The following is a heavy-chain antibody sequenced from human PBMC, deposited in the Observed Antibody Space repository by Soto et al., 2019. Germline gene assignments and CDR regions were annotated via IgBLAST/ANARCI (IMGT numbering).Heavy chain of an antibody. Sequence: SRSTLVNPTQSPKLTWTFSGISLSPSGMRVSWIRQPPGKALEWLARIDWDDDKFYSTSLKTRLTISNDTSKTQVVLTMTKMDPVDTATYYCARGSAFDIWGQGTMVT. CDR3: ARGSAFDI. J-gene: IGHJ3*02. V-gene: IGHV2-70*04. CDR2: IDWDDDK. CDR1: GISLSPSGMR.